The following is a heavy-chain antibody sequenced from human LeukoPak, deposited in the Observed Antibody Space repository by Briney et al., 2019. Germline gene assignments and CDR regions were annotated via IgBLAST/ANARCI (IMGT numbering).Heavy chain of an antibody. CDR2: INHSGST. CDR3: ARGQGGYSYGI. J-gene: IGHJ4*02. D-gene: IGHD5-18*01. V-gene: IGHV4-34*01. Sequence: SETLSLTCAVYGGSFSGYYWSWIRQPPGKGLEWIGEINHSGSTNYNPSLKSRVIISVDTSKNQFSLKLSSVTAADTAVYYCARGQGGYSYGIWGQGTLVTVSS. CDR1: GGSFSGYY.